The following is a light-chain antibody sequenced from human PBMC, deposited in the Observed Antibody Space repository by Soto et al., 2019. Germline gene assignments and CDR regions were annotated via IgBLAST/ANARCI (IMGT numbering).Light chain of an antibody. Sequence: DIQMTQSPSSLSASVGDRVTITCRASQGVRYYLAWYQQKPGKVPKVLIYGASTLQPGVPSRFSGSGSGTDFTLTISSLQTEDAATYYCQKYNSPPRTFGQGTKVEIK. V-gene: IGKV1-27*01. CDR2: GAS. CDR3: QKYNSPPRT. CDR1: QGVRYY. J-gene: IGKJ1*01.